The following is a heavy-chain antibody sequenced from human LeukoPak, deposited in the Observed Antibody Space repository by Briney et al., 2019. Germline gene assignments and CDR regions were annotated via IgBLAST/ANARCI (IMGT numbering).Heavy chain of an antibody. CDR3: ARDFWSGSAHFDY. J-gene: IGHJ4*02. CDR1: GYTFTGYY. CDR2: INPNSGGT. V-gene: IGHV1-2*02. D-gene: IGHD3-3*01. Sequence: GASVKVSCKASGYTFTGYYMHWVRQAPGQGLEWMGWINPNSGGTNYAQKFQGRVTMTRDTSICTAYMELSRLRSDDTAVYYCARDFWSGSAHFDYWGQGTLVTVSS.